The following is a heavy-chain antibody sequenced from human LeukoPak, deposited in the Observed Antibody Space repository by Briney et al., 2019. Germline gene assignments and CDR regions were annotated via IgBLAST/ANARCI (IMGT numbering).Heavy chain of an antibody. J-gene: IGHJ6*02. CDR2: IHSDGGTT. CDR1: GFTFSAYW. CDR3: ARGNYYGMDV. V-gene: IGHV3-74*01. Sequence: GGSLRLPCAPSGFTFSAYWMHWVRQAPGKGLAWVSRIHSDGGTTSYADSVKGRFTISRDNAKNTLYLQMNSLRAEDTAVYYCARGNYYGMDVWGQGTTVTVSS.